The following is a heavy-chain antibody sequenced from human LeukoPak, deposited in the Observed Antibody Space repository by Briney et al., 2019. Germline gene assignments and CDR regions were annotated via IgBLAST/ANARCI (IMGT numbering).Heavy chain of an antibody. CDR2: IFYSGST. V-gene: IGHV4-39*07. CDR1: GGSTSSSYYY. D-gene: IGHD3-10*01. Sequence: SETLSLTCTVSGGSTSSSYYYWGWIRRPPGKGPEWIGNIFYSGSTYYNPSLKSRGTISVDTSKNQFSLKLSSVTAADTAVYYCARANYGSGSYYKWDDAFDIWGQGTMVTVSS. CDR3: ARANYGSGSYYKWDDAFDI. J-gene: IGHJ3*02.